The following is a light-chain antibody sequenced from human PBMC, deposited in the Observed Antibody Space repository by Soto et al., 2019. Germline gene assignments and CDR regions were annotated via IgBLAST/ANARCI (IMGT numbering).Light chain of an antibody. V-gene: IGLV2-8*01. CDR3: SSYAGDNNSL. Sequence: QSALTQPTSASGSPGQSVTISCTGTSSDIGKYIFVSWYQQHPGKAPKLIIYEVSRRPSGVPDRFSGAKSGNTAFLTVSGLQSEDEADYYCSSYAGDNNSLFGGGTKVTVL. J-gene: IGLJ2*01. CDR2: EVS. CDR1: SSDIGKYIF.